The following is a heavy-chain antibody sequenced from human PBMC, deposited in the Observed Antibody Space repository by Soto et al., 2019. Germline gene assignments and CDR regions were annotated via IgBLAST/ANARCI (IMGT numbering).Heavy chain of an antibody. CDR2: VYYSGST. Sequence: QVLLEESGPGLVKPSQTLSLTCTVSGGSVSSGYHYWSWILQPPGKGLEWIGYVYYSGSTYYNPSIGSRVTISIDTSKTQFSLKLNPVTSSDAAVYFCATESSGSSPLHFDFWGQGALVSVS. CDR3: ATESSGSSPLHFDF. CDR1: GGSVSSGYHY. V-gene: IGHV4-30-4*01. D-gene: IGHD3-22*01. J-gene: IGHJ4*02.